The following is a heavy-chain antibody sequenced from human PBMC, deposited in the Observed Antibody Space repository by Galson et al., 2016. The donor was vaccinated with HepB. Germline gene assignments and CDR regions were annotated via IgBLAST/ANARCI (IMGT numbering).Heavy chain of an antibody. J-gene: IGHJ4*02. CDR2: IYYNGYT. CDR1: SGSISSSIYY. Sequence: SETLSLTCTVSSGSISSSIYYWGWIRQPPGKGLEWIGSIYYNGYTQYNPSLKSRVTISLDTSKSQSSLKLTSVTATDTAVYFCARGRGGAQGTDFDYWGQGTLVTVSS. V-gene: IGHV4-39*01. CDR3: ARGRGGAQGTDFDY. D-gene: IGHD3-16*01.